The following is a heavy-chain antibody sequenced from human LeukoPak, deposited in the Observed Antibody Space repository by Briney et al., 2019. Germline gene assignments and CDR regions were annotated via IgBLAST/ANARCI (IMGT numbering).Heavy chain of an antibody. CDR3: ARHSLNYGDPLDY. CDR2: IYNSGST. Sequence: SETLSLTCTVSGGSIRSYYCSWIRQPPGKGLASTGNIYNSGSTNYNPSLKSRVTISLDTSTTQLSLKLSSVTAADTAVYYCARHSLNYGDPLDYWGPGTLVTVSS. V-gene: IGHV4-59*08. J-gene: IGHJ4*02. D-gene: IGHD4-17*01. CDR1: GGSIRSYY.